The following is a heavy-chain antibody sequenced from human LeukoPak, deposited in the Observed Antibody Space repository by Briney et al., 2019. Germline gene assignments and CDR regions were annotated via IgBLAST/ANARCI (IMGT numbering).Heavy chain of an antibody. Sequence: GGSLRLSCAASGFTFSSYSMNWVRQAPGKGLEWVSSITSSGTYIYYAGSLKGRFTISRDNAKNSLYLQMNSLRAEDTAMYYCATGEGGFDYWGQGTLVTVSS. D-gene: IGHD1-26*01. CDR3: ATGEGGFDY. CDR2: ITSSGTYI. V-gene: IGHV3-21*01. CDR1: GFTFSSYS. J-gene: IGHJ4*02.